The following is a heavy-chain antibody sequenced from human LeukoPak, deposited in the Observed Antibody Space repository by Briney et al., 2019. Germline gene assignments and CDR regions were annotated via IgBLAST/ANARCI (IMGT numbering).Heavy chain of an antibody. D-gene: IGHD2-2*01. CDR2: IWYDGSKK. Sequence: GGSLRLSCAASGFTFSNYGMLWVRQAPGKGLEWVAVIWYDGSKKYYADSVKGRFTISRDDSKNTLYLQMNSLRAEDTAVYYCARDLCTTTSCLDCWGQGTLVTVSS. CDR1: GFTFSNYG. V-gene: IGHV3-33*01. CDR3: ARDLCTTTSCLDC. J-gene: IGHJ4*02.